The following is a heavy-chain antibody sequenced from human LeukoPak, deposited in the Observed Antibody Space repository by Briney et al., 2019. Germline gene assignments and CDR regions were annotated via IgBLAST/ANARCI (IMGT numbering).Heavy chain of an antibody. CDR1: GDTFTSYA. V-gene: IGHV1-3*01. D-gene: IGHD6-19*01. CDR2: INAGNGNT. J-gene: IGHJ4*02. CDR3: ARSGWYETFDY. Sequence: ASVKVSCKASGDTFTSYAMHWVRQAPGQRLEWMGWINAGNGNTKYSQKFQGRVTITRDTSASIAYMELSSLRSEDTAVYYCARSGWYETFDYWGQGTLVTVSS.